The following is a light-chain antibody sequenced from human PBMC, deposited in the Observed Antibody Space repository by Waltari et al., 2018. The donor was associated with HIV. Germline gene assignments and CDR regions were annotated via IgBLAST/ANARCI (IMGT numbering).Light chain of an antibody. Sequence: QSVLTQPPSVSAAPGQTVTISCSGSTSHHWHSYVSWYQRLPGTAPKLLIYDNSERPSGIPDRFSGSKSGRSATLGITGLQTGDEADYYCGTWDSSLSAVVFGTGTKVTVL. CDR3: GTWDSSLSAVV. CDR2: DNS. V-gene: IGLV1-51*01. CDR1: TSHHWHSY. J-gene: IGLJ1*01.